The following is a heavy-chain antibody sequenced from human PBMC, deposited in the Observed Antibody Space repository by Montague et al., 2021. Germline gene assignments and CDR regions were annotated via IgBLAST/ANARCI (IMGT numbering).Heavy chain of an antibody. D-gene: IGHD5-18*01. CDR3: ARGGGGATDTLFDS. CDR1: GDSVSSNRAT. J-gene: IGHJ4*02. V-gene: IGHV6-1*01. Sequence: CAISGDSVSSNRATWNWIRQSPSRGLEWLGRTYYRSKWYNENAVSVKSRVTVIADTSKNQFSLHLTSVGPEDTALYCCARGGGGATDTLFDSWGQGTLVTVSS. CDR2: TYYRSKWYN.